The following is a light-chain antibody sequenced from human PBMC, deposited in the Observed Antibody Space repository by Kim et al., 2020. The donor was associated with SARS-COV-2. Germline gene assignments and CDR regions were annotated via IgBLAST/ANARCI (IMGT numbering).Light chain of an antibody. V-gene: IGKV3-20*01. CDR3: QQYGISPT. CDR2: GAS. CDR1: QIIISNN. Sequence: PGERGTLSCRSSQIIISNNVAWYQHKPGQPPRLLIEGASSRATGIPDRFSGSGSGTDFTLTISSLEPEDFAVYYCQQYGISPTFGGGTKVDIK. J-gene: IGKJ4*01.